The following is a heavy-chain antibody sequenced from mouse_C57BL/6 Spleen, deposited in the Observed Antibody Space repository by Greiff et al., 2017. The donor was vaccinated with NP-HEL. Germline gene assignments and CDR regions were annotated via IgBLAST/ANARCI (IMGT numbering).Heavy chain of an antibody. J-gene: IGHJ1*03. D-gene: IGHD2-10*02. CDR1: GYTFTDYN. V-gene: IGHV1-18*01. Sequence: VQLQQSGPELVKPGASVKIPCKASGYTFTDYNMDWVKQSHGKSLEWIGDINPNNGGTIYNQKFKGKATLTVDKSSSTAYMELRSLTSEDTAVYYCARGYGNYVRWYFDVWGTGTTVTVSS. CDR2: INPNNGGT. CDR3: ARGYGNYVRWYFDV.